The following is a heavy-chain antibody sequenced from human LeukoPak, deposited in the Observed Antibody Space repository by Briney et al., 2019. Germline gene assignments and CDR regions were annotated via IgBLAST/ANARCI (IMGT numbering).Heavy chain of an antibody. CDR2: INPSGGST. CDR3: VRGQARWDAFDI. D-gene: IGHD5-24*01. CDR1: GNTFTNYV. V-gene: IGHV1-46*01. J-gene: IGHJ3*02. Sequence: ASVKVSCKASGNTFTNYVMHWVRQAPGQGLEGVGIINPSGGSTNYEQRFPGRVIISRDTSTSTVYLELSNRTSGDTAVYYCVRGQARWDAFDIWGQGTMVTVSS.